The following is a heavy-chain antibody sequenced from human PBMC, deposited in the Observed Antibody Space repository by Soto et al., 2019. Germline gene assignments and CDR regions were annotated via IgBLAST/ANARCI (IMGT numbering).Heavy chain of an antibody. CDR3: ARVVRRNALDI. V-gene: IGHV4-28*01. Sequence: SETLSLTCAVSGYSISSSNWWGWIRQPPGKGLEWIGYIYYSGSTYYNPSLKSRVTMSVDTSKNQFSLKLSSVTAVDTAVYYCARVVRRNALDIWGQGTMVTVSS. CDR2: IYYSGST. D-gene: IGHD2-2*01. CDR1: GYSISSSNW. J-gene: IGHJ3*02.